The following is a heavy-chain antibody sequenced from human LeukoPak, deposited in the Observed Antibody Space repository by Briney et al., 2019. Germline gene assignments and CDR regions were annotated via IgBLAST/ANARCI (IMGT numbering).Heavy chain of an antibody. CDR1: GGSISSSSYY. CDR3: ARPPRVRGKLDYYGMDV. Sequence: SETLSLTCTVSGGSISSSSYYWGWIRQPPGKGLEWIGSIYYSGSTYYNPSLKSRVTISVDTSKNQFPLKLSSVTAADTAVYYCARPPRVRGKLDYYGMDVWGQGTTVTVSS. V-gene: IGHV4-39*01. D-gene: IGHD3-10*01. J-gene: IGHJ6*02. CDR2: IYYSGST.